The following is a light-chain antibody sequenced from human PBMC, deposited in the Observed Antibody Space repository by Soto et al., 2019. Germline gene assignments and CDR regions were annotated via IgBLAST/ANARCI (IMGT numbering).Light chain of an antibody. Sequence: DIQMTQSPSTLSASIGDRVTITCRASQTINNWLAWYQQKPGKAPNLLIYHASNLETGVPSRFSGSAFGTEFTLTNSRLQPDDFAPYYCQHYNSYPWTFGQGAKLEIK. V-gene: IGKV1-5*01. CDR2: HAS. J-gene: IGKJ1*01. CDR3: QHYNSYPWT. CDR1: QTINNW.